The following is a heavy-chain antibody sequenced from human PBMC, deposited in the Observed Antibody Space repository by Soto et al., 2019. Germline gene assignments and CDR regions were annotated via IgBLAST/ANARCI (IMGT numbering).Heavy chain of an antibody. CDR3: AKDQTYCSGGSCYPAPFDI. V-gene: IGHV3-23*01. Sequence: GGSLRLSCAASGFTFSSYAMSWVRQAPGKGLEWVSAISGSGGSTYYADSVKGRFTISRDNSKNTLYLQMNSLRAEDTAVYYCAKDQTYCSGGSCYPAPFDIWGQGTMVTVSS. J-gene: IGHJ3*02. CDR2: ISGSGGST. D-gene: IGHD2-15*01. CDR1: GFTFSSYA.